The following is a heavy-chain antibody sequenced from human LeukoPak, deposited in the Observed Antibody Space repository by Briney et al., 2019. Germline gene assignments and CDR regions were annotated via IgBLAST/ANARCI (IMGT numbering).Heavy chain of an antibody. J-gene: IGHJ4*02. Sequence: SETLSLTCTVSGASFSSSSYYWVWVRQPPGKGLEWIGSINYSGTTYYRPSLKSRVTITVDTFKNQFSLNQISVTAADTAVYYCARLSTAVAGNLFDYWGQGTLVTVSS. CDR3: ARLSTAVAGNLFDY. CDR1: GASFSSSSYY. V-gene: IGHV4-39*07. CDR2: INYSGTT. D-gene: IGHD6-19*01.